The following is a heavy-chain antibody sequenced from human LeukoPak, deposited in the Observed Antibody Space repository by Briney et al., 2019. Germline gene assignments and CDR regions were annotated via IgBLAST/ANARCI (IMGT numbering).Heavy chain of an antibody. CDR2: IKQGGSEK. Sequence: GGSLRLSCAASGFTFSSYWMSWVRQAPGKGLEWVANIKQGGSEKYYVDSVKGRFTISRDNAKNSLYLQMNSLRAEDTAVYYCAGDTVVPYYFDYWGQETLVTVAS. J-gene: IGHJ4*02. CDR1: GFTFSSYW. D-gene: IGHD4-23*01. CDR3: AGDTVVPYYFDY. V-gene: IGHV3-7*01.